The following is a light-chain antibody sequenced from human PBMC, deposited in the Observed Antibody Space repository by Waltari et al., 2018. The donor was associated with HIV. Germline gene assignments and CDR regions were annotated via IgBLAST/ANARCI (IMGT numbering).Light chain of an antibody. Sequence: QSVVTQPPPASGTPGQRVVLSCSGSNSIIGRNSVNWYQQVPGAAPKTLIYRDNQRFSGVPHRFSGSKAGPSAALAISEPRSEDEADYYCAVWDDSLRGGVFGGGTKLTVL. V-gene: IGLV1-47*01. CDR1: NSIIGRNS. CDR2: RDN. CDR3: AVWDDSLRGGV. J-gene: IGLJ3*02.